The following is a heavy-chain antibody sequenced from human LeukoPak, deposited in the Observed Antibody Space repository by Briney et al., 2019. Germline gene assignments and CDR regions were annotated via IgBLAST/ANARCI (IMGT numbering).Heavy chain of an antibody. Sequence: PGGSLRLSCAASGFTFSSYATSWVRQAPGKGLEWVSSITGSGGSTNYADSVKGRFIISRDNSKNTLYLQMNSLRAEDTAVYYCAKGGRSGNYYGIDYWGQGTLVTVSS. D-gene: IGHD1-26*01. CDR2: ITGSGGST. V-gene: IGHV3-23*01. J-gene: IGHJ4*02. CDR1: GFTFSSYA. CDR3: AKGGRSGNYYGIDY.